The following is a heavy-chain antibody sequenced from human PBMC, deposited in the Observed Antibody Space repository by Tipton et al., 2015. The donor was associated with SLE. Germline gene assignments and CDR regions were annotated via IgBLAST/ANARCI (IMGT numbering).Heavy chain of an antibody. Sequence: GSLRLSCAASGFTFINYGMHWVRQAPGKGLEWVAFMRYDGGSQYYADSVKGRFTISRDDSKNTLYLQTNSLRTDDTAVYYCAKDGSERCSSTNCMYFDYWGQGTLVTVSS. CDR1: GFTFINYG. D-gene: IGHD2-2*01. CDR2: MRYDGGSQ. V-gene: IGHV3-30*02. CDR3: AKDGSERCSSTNCMYFDY. J-gene: IGHJ4*02.